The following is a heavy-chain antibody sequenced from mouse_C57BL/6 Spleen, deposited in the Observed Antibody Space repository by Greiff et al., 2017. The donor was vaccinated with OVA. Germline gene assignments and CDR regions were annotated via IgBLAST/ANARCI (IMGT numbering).Heavy chain of an antibody. CDR3: TRNYYGTYFDY. Sequence: VNVVESGAELVRPGASVTLSCKASGYTFTDYEMHWVKQTPVHGLEWIGAIDPETGGTAYNQKFKGKAILTADKSSSTAYMELRSLTSEDSAVYYCTRNYYGTYFDYWGQGTTLTGSS. D-gene: IGHD1-1*01. J-gene: IGHJ2*01. CDR1: GYTFTDYE. CDR2: IDPETGGT. V-gene: IGHV1-15*01.